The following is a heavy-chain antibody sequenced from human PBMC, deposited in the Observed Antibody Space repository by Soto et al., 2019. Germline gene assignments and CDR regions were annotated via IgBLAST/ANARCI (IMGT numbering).Heavy chain of an antibody. CDR2: ISAYNGNT. Sequence: ASVKVSCKASGYTFTSYGISWVRLAPGQGLEWMGWISAYNGNTNYAQKLQGRVTMTTDTSTSTAYMELRSLRSDDTAVYYCARDGKDIVLMVYATGFDYWGQGTLVTVSS. CDR3: ARDGKDIVLMVYATGFDY. V-gene: IGHV1-18*01. J-gene: IGHJ4*02. CDR1: GYTFTSYG. D-gene: IGHD2-8*01.